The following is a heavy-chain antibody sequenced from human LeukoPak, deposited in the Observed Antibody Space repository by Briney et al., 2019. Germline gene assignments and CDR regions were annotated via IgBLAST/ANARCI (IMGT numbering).Heavy chain of an antibody. D-gene: IGHD3-3*01. Sequence: SETLSLTCTVSGGSISSYYWSWIRQPPGKGLEWIGYIYYSGSTNYNPSLKSRVTISVDTSKNQFSLKLSSVTAADTAVYYCAREFVDDFWSGYSDYWGQGTLVTVSS. J-gene: IGHJ4*02. CDR3: AREFVDDFWSGYSDY. V-gene: IGHV4-59*01. CDR1: GGSISSYY. CDR2: IYYSGST.